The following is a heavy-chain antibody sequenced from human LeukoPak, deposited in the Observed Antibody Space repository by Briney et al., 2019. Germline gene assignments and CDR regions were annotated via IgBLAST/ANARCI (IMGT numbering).Heavy chain of an antibody. CDR3: ARDTGHCSSTNCYDDAFDI. CDR2: IYYSGVT. V-gene: IGHV4-59*13. D-gene: IGHD2-2*01. CDR1: GGSISSYY. Sequence: SETLSLTCIVSGGSISSYYWSWIRQPPGKGLEWIGYIYYSGVTNYSPSLKSRVTISLDTSRNQFSLKLTSVTAADTAVYYCARDTGHCSSTNCYDDAFDIWGQGTMVTVSS. J-gene: IGHJ3*02.